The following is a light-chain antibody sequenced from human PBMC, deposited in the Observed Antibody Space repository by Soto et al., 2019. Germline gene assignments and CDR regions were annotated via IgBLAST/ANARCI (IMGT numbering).Light chain of an antibody. CDR3: ETWDSNTHRGV. V-gene: IGLV4-60*03. CDR1: SGHSSYI. Sequence: QSVLTQSSSASASLGSSVKLTCTLSSGHSSYIIAWHQQQPGKAPRYLMKLEGSGSYNKGSGVPDRFSGSSSGADRYLTISNRQSEDEADYYCETWDSNTHRGVFGGGTKLTVL. J-gene: IGLJ3*02. CDR2: LEGSGSY.